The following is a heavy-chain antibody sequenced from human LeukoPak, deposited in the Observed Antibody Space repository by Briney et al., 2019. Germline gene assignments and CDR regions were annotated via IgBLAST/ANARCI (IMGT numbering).Heavy chain of an antibody. CDR2: IKYDETEK. D-gene: IGHD2/OR15-2a*01. J-gene: IGHJ1*01. V-gene: IGHV3-7*01. CDR1: GLIFSSYW. Sequence: GGSLTLTCAASGLIFSSYWMSWVRQAPGKGLEWVANIKYDETEKYYVDSVKGRFTISRDNAKSSLYLQMNSLRAEDTAVYYCARLHNSSYSIHWGQGTLVTVPS. CDR3: ARLHNSSYSIH.